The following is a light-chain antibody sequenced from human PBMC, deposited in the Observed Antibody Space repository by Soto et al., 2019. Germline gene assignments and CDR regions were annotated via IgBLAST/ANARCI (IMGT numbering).Light chain of an antibody. CDR2: GAS. V-gene: IGKV3-15*01. J-gene: IGKJ1*01. Sequence: ELVMPQSLATLSVSPGERATLSCRASQSVSSNLAWYQQKPGQAPRLLIYGASTRATGIPARFSGSGSGTEFTLTISSLQSEDFAVYYCQQYNNWPRTFGQGTKV. CDR3: QQYNNWPRT. CDR1: QSVSSN.